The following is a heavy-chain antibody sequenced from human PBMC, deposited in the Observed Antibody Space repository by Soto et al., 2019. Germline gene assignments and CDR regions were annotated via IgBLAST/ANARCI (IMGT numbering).Heavy chain of an antibody. CDR1: GYTFTSYG. D-gene: IGHD4-17*01. Sequence: ASVKVSCKASGYTFTSYGISWVRQAPGQGLEWMGWISAYNGNTNYAQKLQGRVTMTTDTSTSTAYMELRSLRSDDTAVYYCARDKVGDWDYGDYEVHAFDIWGQGTMVTVSS. CDR3: ARDKVGDWDYGDYEVHAFDI. V-gene: IGHV1-18*01. J-gene: IGHJ3*02. CDR2: ISAYNGNT.